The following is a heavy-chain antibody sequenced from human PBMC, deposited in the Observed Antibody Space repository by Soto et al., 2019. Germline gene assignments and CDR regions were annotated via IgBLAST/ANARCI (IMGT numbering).Heavy chain of an antibody. CDR2: IYYSGST. J-gene: IGHJ3*02. CDR3: ARASNPQFKGTGAFDI. CDR1: GGSISSGGYY. D-gene: IGHD1-1*01. Sequence: QVQLQESGPGLVKPSQTLSLTCTVSGGSISSGGYYWSWIRQHPGKGLEWIGYIYYSGSTYYNPSLKSRVTIPVDPSKNQFSLKLSSVTAADTAVYYCARASNPQFKGTGAFDIWCQGTMVTVSS. V-gene: IGHV4-31*03.